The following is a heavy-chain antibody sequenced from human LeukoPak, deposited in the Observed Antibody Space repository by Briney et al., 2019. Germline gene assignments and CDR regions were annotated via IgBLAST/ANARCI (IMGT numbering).Heavy chain of an antibody. J-gene: IGHJ4*02. Sequence: ASVKVSCKASGYTFNGYYMHWVRQAPGQGLEWMGRINPNSGGTNYAQKFQGRVTMTRDTSISTAYMELSRLRSDDTAVYYCARDLGAVAGYDYWGQGTLVTVSS. D-gene: IGHD6-19*01. V-gene: IGHV1-2*06. CDR3: ARDLGAVAGYDY. CDR2: INPNSGGT. CDR1: GYTFNGYY.